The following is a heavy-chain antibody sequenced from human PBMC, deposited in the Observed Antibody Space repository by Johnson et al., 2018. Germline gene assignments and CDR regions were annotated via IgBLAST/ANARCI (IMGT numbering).Heavy chain of an antibody. D-gene: IGHD4-17*01. V-gene: IGHV1-69*01. CDR3: ARDLGFWTTVTTARNYGMDV. CDR1: GGTFSSYA. Sequence: QVQLVQSGAEVKKPGSSVKVSCKASGGTFSSYAISWVRQAPGQGLEWMGGIIPIFGTANYAQKFQGRVTITADESTSTAYMELSSLRSEDTAVYYCARDLGFWTTVTTARNYGMDVWGQGTTVTVSS. CDR2: IIPIFGTA. J-gene: IGHJ6*02.